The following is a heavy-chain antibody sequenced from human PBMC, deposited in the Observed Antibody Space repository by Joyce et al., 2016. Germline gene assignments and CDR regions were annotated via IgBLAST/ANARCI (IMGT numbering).Heavy chain of an antibody. CDR1: GGSVSGFY. CDR3: AVTFGGIIVIGPSLNY. Sequence: QVQLQQWGAGLFKPSEPLSLNCAVYGGSVSGFYWSWIRQPPGKGLAWIGEINYTGSTNYNPSLKSRVSISADKPQNQFSLKLRSVTAADTAVYYCAVTFGGIIVIGPSLNYWGQGTLVTVSS. CDR2: INYTGST. J-gene: IGHJ4*02. D-gene: IGHD3-16*02. V-gene: IGHV4-34*01.